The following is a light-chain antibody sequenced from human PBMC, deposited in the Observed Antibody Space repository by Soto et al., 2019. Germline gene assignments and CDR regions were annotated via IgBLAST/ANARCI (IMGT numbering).Light chain of an antibody. CDR2: DAS. CDR1: QSISSW. J-gene: IGKJ1*01. V-gene: IGKV1-5*01. Sequence: DIQRTQYPSTLSSSVGDRVTITCRASQSISSWLAWYQQKPGKAPKLLIYDASSLESGVPSRFSGSGSGTEFTLTISSLQPDDFATYYCQQYNSYSWTFGQGANVDI. CDR3: QQYNSYSWT.